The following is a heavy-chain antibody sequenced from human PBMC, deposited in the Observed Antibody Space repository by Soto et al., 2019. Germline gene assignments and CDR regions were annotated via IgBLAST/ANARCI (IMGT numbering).Heavy chain of an antibody. Sequence: QVQLVQSGAEVKKPGSSVKVSCKASGGTFSSYAISWVRQAPGQGLEWMGGIIPIFGTANYAQKFQGRVTITAGESTSTAYRELSSLRSEDTAVYYGARVVGQQLVQGWYFGLWGRGPLVTVSS. CDR1: GGTFSSYA. CDR3: ARVVGQQLVQGWYFGL. D-gene: IGHD6-13*01. V-gene: IGHV1-69*12. J-gene: IGHJ2*01. CDR2: IIPIFGTA.